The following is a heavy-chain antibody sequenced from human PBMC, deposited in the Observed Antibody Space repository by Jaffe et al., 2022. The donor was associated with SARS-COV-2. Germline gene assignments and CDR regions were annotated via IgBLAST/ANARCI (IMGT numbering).Heavy chain of an antibody. D-gene: IGHD3-16*01. CDR3: ARLVDLLGGDGYTWGAFDI. J-gene: IGHJ3*02. CDR1: GYSFTSYW. Sequence: EVQLVQSGAEVKKPGESLKISCKGSGYSFTSYWIGWVRQMPGKGLEWMGIIYPGDSDTRYSPSFQGQVTISADKSISTAYLQWSSLKASDTAMYYCARLVDLLGGDGYTWGAFDIWGQGTMVTVSS. CDR2: IYPGDSDT. V-gene: IGHV5-51*01.